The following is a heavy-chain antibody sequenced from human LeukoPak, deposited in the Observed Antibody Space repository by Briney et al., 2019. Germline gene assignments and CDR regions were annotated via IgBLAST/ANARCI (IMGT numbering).Heavy chain of an antibody. CDR1: GGPISSYY. CDR2: ISYSGST. J-gene: IGHJ4*02. CDR3: ARGRGTYDY. D-gene: IGHD3-16*01. Sequence: SQTLSLICTVSGGPISSYYWSWIRQPPGKGLEWIGDISYSGSTSYNPSLKSRVTISVDTSKNQFSLKLSSVTAADTAVYYCARGRGTYDYWGQGTLVTVSS. V-gene: IGHV4-59*01.